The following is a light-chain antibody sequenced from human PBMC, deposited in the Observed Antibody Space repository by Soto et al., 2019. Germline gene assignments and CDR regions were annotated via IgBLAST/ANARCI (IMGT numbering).Light chain of an antibody. J-gene: IGLJ2*01. CDR2: SNN. Sequence: QSVLTPRPSSSGTPGQRVTISCSGSSSNIGSNTVNWYQQLPGTAPKLLIYSNNQRPSGVPDRFSGSKSGTSASLAISGLQSEDEADYYCAAWDDSLNGVVFGGGTKLTVL. CDR3: AAWDDSLNGVV. CDR1: SSNIGSNT. V-gene: IGLV1-44*01.